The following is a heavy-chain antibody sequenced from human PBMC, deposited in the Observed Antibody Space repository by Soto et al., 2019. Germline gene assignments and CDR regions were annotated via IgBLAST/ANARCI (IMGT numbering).Heavy chain of an antibody. CDR2: IYYRGST. CDR3: ARDGRGASGMDV. Sequence: SETLSLTCTVSGGSISSHYWSWVRQAPGKGLEWIGHIYYRGSTTYNPSLRSRSTISVDTSNNQFSLKLNSVTTADTAVYHCARDGRGASGMDVWGQGTKVTVSS. D-gene: IGHD1-26*01. V-gene: IGHV4-59*11. CDR1: GGSISSHY. J-gene: IGHJ6*02.